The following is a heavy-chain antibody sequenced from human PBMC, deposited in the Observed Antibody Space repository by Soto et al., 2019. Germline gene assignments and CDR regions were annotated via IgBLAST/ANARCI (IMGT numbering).Heavy chain of an antibody. Sequence: QLQLQESGPGLVKPSETLSFTCTVSGGSISSSSYYWGWIRQPPGKGLEWIGSIYYSGSTYYNPSLKSRVTISVDTSKNQFSLKLSSVTAADTAVYYCAREGTDDAFDIWGQGTMVTVSS. D-gene: IGHD1-1*01. CDR3: AREGTDDAFDI. CDR1: GGSISSSSYY. CDR2: IYYSGST. V-gene: IGHV4-39*01. J-gene: IGHJ3*02.